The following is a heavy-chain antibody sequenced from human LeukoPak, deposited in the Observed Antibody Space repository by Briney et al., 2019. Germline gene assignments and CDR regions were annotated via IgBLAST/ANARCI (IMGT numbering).Heavy chain of an antibody. CDR1: GFTFSSYA. Sequence: TGGSLRLSCAASGFTFSSYAMHWVRQAPGKGLEWVAVISYDGSNKYYADSVKGRFTISRDNSKNTPYLQMNSLRAEDTAVYYCARAPGGPYSSGSWFDPWGQGTLVTVSS. CDR2: ISYDGSNK. D-gene: IGHD6-19*01. CDR3: ARAPGGPYSSGSWFDP. J-gene: IGHJ5*02. V-gene: IGHV3-30*04.